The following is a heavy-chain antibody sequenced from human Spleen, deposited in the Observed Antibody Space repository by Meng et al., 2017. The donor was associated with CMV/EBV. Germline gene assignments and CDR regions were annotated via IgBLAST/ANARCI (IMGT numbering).Heavy chain of an antibody. V-gene: IGHV3-21*01. CDR1: FTFRSYS. J-gene: IGHJ5*02. Sequence: FTFRSYSMNWVRQAPGKGLEWVSSISSSSSYIYYADSVKGRFTICRDNAKNSLYLQMNSLRAEDTAVYYCARGFYGSGTYRDNWFDPWGQGTLVTVSS. D-gene: IGHD3-10*01. CDR2: ISSSSSYI. CDR3: ARGFYGSGTYRDNWFDP.